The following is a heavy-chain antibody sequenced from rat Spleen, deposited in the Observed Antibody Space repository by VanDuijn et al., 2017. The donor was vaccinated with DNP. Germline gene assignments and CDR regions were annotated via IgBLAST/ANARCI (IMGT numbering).Heavy chain of an antibody. J-gene: IGHJ1*01. CDR1: GFTFSDYN. CDR3: ARGSGTYYWYFDF. D-gene: IGHD5-1*01. Sequence: EVHLVESGGGLVQPGRSLKLSCAASGFTFSDYNMAWVRQAPKKGLEWVATISYDGSSTYYRDSVKGRFTISRDNAKSTLYLQMNSLRSEDTATYYCARGSGTYYWYFDFWGPGTMVTVSS. V-gene: IGHV5-7*01. CDR2: ISYDGSST.